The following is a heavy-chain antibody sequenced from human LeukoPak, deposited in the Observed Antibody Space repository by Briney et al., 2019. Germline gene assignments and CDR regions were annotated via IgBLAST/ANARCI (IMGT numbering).Heavy chain of an antibody. D-gene: IGHD3-3*01. CDR2: INPNSGGT. V-gene: IGHV1-2*02. CDR1: GYTFTGYY. CDR3: ARDDFWSGYGPYYFDY. Sequence: ASVKVSCKASGYTFTGYYMHWVRQAPGRGLEWMGWINPNSGGTNYAQKFQGRVTMTRDTSISTAYMELSRLRSDDTAVYYCARDDFWSGYGPYYFDYWGQGTLVTVSS. J-gene: IGHJ4*02.